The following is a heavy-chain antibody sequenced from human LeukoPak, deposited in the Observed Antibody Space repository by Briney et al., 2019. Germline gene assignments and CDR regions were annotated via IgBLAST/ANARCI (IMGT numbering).Heavy chain of an antibody. V-gene: IGHV3-74*01. D-gene: IGHD4-17*01. CDR1: GFTFSNSW. J-gene: IGHJ4*02. CDR2: INSGVHTT. Sequence: PGGSLRLSCAASGFTFSNSWMHWVRHAPGKGMVWVSRINSGVHTTSYADSVKARFTVSRDNAKNTLYLQMTSLRAEDTAVYYCASGYGDYVDYWGQGTLVTVSS. CDR3: ASGYGDYVDY.